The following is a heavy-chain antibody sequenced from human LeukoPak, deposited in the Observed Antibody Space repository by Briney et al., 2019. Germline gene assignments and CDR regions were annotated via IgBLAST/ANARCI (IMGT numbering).Heavy chain of an antibody. Sequence: PGGSLRLSCAASGFAFSSYGMHWVRHAPGKGLEWVAVIWYDGSNKYYADSVKGRFTISRDNSKNTLYLQMNSLRAEDTAVYYCATGLRYFDWLLIDYWGQGTLVTVSS. J-gene: IGHJ4*02. D-gene: IGHD3-9*01. CDR2: IWYDGSNK. V-gene: IGHV3-33*01. CDR1: GFAFSSYG. CDR3: ATGLRYFDWLLIDY.